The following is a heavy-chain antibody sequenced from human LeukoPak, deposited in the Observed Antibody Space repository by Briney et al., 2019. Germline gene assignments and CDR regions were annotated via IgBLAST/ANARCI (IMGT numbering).Heavy chain of an antibody. V-gene: IGHV3-7*01. CDR1: GFTFSSYW. CDR2: IKQDGSEK. CDR3: ARDGHRGSYYFDY. Sequence: GGSLRLSCAASGFTFSSYWMSWVRQAPGKGLEWVANIKQDGSEKYYVDSVKGRFTISRDNAKNSLYLQMNSLRAEDTAVYYCARDGHRGSYYFDYWGQGTLVTVSS. J-gene: IGHJ4*02. D-gene: IGHD1-26*01.